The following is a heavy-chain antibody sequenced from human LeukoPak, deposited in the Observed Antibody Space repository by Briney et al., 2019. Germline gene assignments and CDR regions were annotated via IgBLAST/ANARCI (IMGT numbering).Heavy chain of an antibody. J-gene: IGHJ4*02. CDR3: AKDILCSGGSCYSFDY. D-gene: IGHD2-15*01. V-gene: IGHV3-43*02. Sequence: PGGSLTLSRAASGFTSDDYAKHWCRRDPGKGREGVSLISGDGGSTYYADSVKGRVTISRDNSKNSLYLQMNSLRTEDTALYYCAKDILCSGGSCYSFDYWGQGTLVTVSS. CDR2: ISGDGGST. CDR1: GFTSDDYA.